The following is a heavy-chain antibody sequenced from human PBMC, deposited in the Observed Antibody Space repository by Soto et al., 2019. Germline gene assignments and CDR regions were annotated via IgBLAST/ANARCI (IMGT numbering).Heavy chain of an antibody. D-gene: IGHD2-15*01. Sequence: ASVKVSCKASGYTFTSYYMHWVRQAPGQGLEWMGIINPSGGSTSYAQKFQGRVTMTRDTSTSTVYMELSSLRSEDTAVYYCAREEREYCGGGSCPRAFDPWGQGTLVTVSS. J-gene: IGHJ5*02. CDR2: INPSGGST. CDR3: AREEREYCGGGSCPRAFDP. CDR1: GYTFTSYY. V-gene: IGHV1-46*01.